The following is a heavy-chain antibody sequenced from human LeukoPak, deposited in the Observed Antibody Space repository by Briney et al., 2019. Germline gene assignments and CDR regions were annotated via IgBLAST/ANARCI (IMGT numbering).Heavy chain of an antibody. D-gene: IGHD3-10*01. CDR3: ARYQIVDGSGPFAYYYMDV. CDR1: GGSISSYY. J-gene: IGHJ6*03. Sequence: SETLSLTCTVSGGSISSYYWSWIRQPAGKGLEWIGRIYTSGSTNYNPSLKSRVTMSVDTSKNQFSLKLSSVTAADTAVYYCARYQIVDGSGPFAYYYMDVWGQGTLVTVSS. V-gene: IGHV4-4*07. CDR2: IYTSGST.